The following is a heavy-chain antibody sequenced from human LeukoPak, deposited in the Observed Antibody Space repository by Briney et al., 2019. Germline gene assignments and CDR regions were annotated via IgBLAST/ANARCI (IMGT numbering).Heavy chain of an antibody. J-gene: IGHJ4*02. D-gene: IGHD3-10*01. V-gene: IGHV4-4*07. CDR3: ARAGGLRFGEFTFDY. CDR2: IYTSGST. Sequence: SETLSLTCTVSGGSISSYYWSWIRQPAGKGLEWIGRIYTSGSTNYNPSLKSRVTMSVDTSNNQFSLKLNSVTAADTALYYCARAGGLRFGEFTFDYWGQGILVTVSS. CDR1: GGSISSYY.